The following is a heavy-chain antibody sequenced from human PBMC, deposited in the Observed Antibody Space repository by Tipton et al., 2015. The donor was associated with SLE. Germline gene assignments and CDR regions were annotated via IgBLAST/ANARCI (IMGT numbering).Heavy chain of an antibody. V-gene: IGHV4-59*01. CDR3: AIPLEGEGRYGMDV. Sequence: LRLSCTVSGGSISSYYWSWIRQPPGKGLGWIGYIYYSGSTNYNPSLKSRVTISVDTSKNQFSLKLSSVTAADTAVYYCAIPLEGEGRYGMDVWGQGTTVTVSS. D-gene: IGHD1-1*01. CDR2: IYYSGST. CDR1: GGSISSYY. J-gene: IGHJ6*02.